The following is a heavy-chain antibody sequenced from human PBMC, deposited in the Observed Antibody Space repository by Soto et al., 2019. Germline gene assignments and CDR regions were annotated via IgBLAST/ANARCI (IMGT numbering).Heavy chain of an antibody. V-gene: IGHV3-74*01. Sequence: EVQLVESGGGLVQPGGSLRLSCEASGFTFSNYWMHWVRQAPGKGLVWVSRISSDGKSPIYADSVKGRFTISRDNAKNTLFLQMSGLRAEDTAVYYCARGGPRDGYRDLDYWGQGTQVTVSS. CDR1: GFTFSNYW. J-gene: IGHJ4*02. CDR3: ARGGPRDGYRDLDY. D-gene: IGHD5-18*01. CDR2: ISSDGKSP.